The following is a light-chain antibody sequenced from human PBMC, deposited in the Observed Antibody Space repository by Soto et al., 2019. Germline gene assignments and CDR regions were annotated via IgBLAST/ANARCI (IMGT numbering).Light chain of an antibody. Sequence: EIVMTQSPATLSVSPGEGATLSCRASQSISSKLAWYQQKPGQAPRLLIYGASTRATGVPARFSGSGYGTEFTLTISSLQSEDLAVYYCQHYTDWRWTFGQGTKVEIK. CDR3: QHYTDWRWT. V-gene: IGKV3-15*01. J-gene: IGKJ1*01. CDR2: GAS. CDR1: QSISSK.